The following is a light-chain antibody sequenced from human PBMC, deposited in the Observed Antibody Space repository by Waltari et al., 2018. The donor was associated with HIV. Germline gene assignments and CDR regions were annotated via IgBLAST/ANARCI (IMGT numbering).Light chain of an antibody. J-gene: IGLJ2*01. V-gene: IGLV3-10*01. CDR3: FSTDSSGNPL. Sequence: SYELTQPPSVSVSPGQTARITCPGDVVPKKSAYWYQQKSGQAPVLVIYEDNKRHSGIPERFSASSSGTMATLTISGAQVEDEADYYCFSTDSSGNPLFGGGTKLTVL. CDR1: VVPKKS. CDR2: EDN.